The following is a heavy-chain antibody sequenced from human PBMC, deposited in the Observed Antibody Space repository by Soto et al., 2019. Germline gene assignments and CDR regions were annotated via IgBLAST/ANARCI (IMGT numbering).Heavy chain of an antibody. V-gene: IGHV4-34*01. CDR1: GGAFSGFY. CDR2: INDSGAS. J-gene: IGHJ6*02. Sequence: PSETPSLTCALYGGAFSGFYWSCVRQPPGKWLEWFVEINDSGASNYSPSIKSRVTISADTSKSHFALRLTSMTAADTAVYYCARETSQNVYSHYGMDVLGQGTTVTVSS. CDR3: ARETSQNVYSHYGMDV.